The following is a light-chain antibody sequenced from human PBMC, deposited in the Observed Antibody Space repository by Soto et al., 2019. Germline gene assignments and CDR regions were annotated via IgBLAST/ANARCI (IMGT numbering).Light chain of an antibody. CDR1: QSVSSY. Sequence: EIVLTQSPATLSLSPGERATLSCRASQSVSSYLAWYQQRPGQAPRLLIYDASNRATGIPARFSGSGSGTDFTLTISSLQPDDSATYYCQHYNTYPWTFGQGTKVEIK. CDR2: DAS. J-gene: IGKJ1*01. V-gene: IGKV3-11*01. CDR3: QHYNTYPWT.